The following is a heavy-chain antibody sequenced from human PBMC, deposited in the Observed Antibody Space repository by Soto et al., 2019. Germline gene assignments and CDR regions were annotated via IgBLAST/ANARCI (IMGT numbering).Heavy chain of an antibody. J-gene: IGHJ4*02. D-gene: IGHD5-18*01. Sequence: EVQLVESGGGLVKPGGSLRLSCAASGFTFSSYSMNWVRQAPGKGLEWVSSISSSSSYIYYADSVKGRFTISRDNAKNSLYLQMNSLRAEDTAVYYCARVTGYSYGGFDYWGQGTLVTVSS. CDR3: ARVTGYSYGGFDY. V-gene: IGHV3-21*01. CDR2: ISSSSSYI. CDR1: GFTFSSYS.